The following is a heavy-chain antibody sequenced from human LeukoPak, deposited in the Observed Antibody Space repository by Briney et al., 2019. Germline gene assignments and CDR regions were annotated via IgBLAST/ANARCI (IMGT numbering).Heavy chain of an antibody. CDR1: GGSISSSNW. CDR3: ARDLGFGYCSSTSCYGGDAFDI. V-gene: IGHV4-4*02. D-gene: IGHD2-2*01. Sequence: TSGTLSLTCAVSGGSISSSNWWSWVRQPPGKGLEWIGEIYHSGSTNYNPSLKSRVTISVDKSKNQFSLKLSSVTAADTAVYYCARDLGFGYCSSTSCYGGDAFDIWGQGTMVTVSS. J-gene: IGHJ3*02. CDR2: IYHSGST.